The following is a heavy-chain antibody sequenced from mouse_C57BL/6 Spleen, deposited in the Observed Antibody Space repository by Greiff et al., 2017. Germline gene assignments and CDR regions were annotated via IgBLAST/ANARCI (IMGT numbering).Heavy chain of an antibody. CDR2: IDPETGGT. V-gene: IGHV1-15*01. CDR3: TRNWDEGDAMDD. CDR1: GYTFTDYE. J-gene: IGHJ4*01. Sequence: VKLQESGAELVRPGASVTLSCKASGYTFTDYEMHWVKQTPVHGLEWIGAIDPETGGTAYTQKFKGKAILTADKSSSTAYMELRSLTSEDSAVYYCTRNWDEGDAMDDWGQGTSVTVSS. D-gene: IGHD4-1*01.